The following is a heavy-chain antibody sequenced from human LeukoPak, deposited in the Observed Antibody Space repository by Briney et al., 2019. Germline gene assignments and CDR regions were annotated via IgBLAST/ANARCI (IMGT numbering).Heavy chain of an antibody. CDR2: ISYDGSNE. V-gene: IGHV3-30*04. CDR3: ARVERHVVVVTAGGGWYFDL. Sequence: PGGSLRLSCAASGFTFRSYAMHWARQAPGKGLEWVAVISYDGSNEYYADSVKGRFTISRDNSKNTLFLQMNSLRAEDTAVYHCARVERHVVVVTAGGGWYFDLWGRGTLVTVSS. CDR1: GFTFRSYA. J-gene: IGHJ2*01. D-gene: IGHD2-21*02.